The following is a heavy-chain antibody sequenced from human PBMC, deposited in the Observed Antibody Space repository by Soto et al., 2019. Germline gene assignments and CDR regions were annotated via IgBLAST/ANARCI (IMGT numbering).Heavy chain of an antibody. Sequence: SETLSLTCTVSGGSISSGGYYWSWIRQHPGKGLEWIGYIYYSGSTYYNPSLKSRVTISVDTSKNQFSLKLSSVTAADTAVYYCARRLLGPWSGPTSDVWGKGTTVTVSS. CDR2: IYYSGST. CDR1: GGSISSGGYY. CDR3: ARRLLGPWSGPTSDV. V-gene: IGHV4-39*01. J-gene: IGHJ6*04. D-gene: IGHD3-3*01.